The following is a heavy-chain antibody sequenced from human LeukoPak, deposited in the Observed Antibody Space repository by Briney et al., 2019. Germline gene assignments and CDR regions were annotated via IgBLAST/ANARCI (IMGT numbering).Heavy chain of an antibody. CDR3: AKATRGTMIVGRFDY. D-gene: IGHD3-22*01. J-gene: IGHJ4*02. Sequence: SETLSLTCTVSGGSISSGDYYWSWIRQPPGKGLEWIGSIYYSGSAYYNPSLKSRVTISVDTSKNQFSLKLSSVTAADTAVYYCAKATRGTMIVGRFDYWGQGTLVTVSS. CDR2: IYYSGSA. CDR1: GGSISSGDYY. V-gene: IGHV4-39*01.